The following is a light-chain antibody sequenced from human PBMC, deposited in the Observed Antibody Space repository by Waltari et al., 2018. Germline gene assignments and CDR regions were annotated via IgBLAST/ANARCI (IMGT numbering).Light chain of an antibody. Sequence: QSVLTQPPSVSGAPGQRVPIPCTGSSSHIGYAYDVNWSQQLPGTAPKLLIYANSNRPSGVPDRFSGSKSGTSASLAITGLQAEDEAGYYCQSYDSSLSAHVVFGGGTKLTVL. V-gene: IGLV1-40*01. J-gene: IGLJ2*01. CDR1: SSHIGYAYD. CDR3: QSYDSSLSAHVV. CDR2: ANS.